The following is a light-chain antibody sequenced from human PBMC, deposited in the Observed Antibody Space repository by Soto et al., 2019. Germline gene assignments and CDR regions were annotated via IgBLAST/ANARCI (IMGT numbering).Light chain of an antibody. CDR2: VAS. J-gene: IGKJ1*01. CDR3: RQYASSLT. Sequence: EIVLTQSPGSLSLSLGERATLSCRASQSVDSAFFAWYQQKPGQPPRLLMYVASRRATGIPDRFSGSGSGTDFTLTISRLEPEDFAVYYCRQYASSLTFGQGTKVEI. V-gene: IGKV3-20*01. CDR1: QSVDSAF.